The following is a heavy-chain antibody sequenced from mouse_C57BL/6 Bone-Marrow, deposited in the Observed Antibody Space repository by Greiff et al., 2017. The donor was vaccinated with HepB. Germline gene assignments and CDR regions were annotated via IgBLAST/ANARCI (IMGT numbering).Heavy chain of an antibody. J-gene: IGHJ1*03. V-gene: IGHV1-59*01. Sequence: QVQLQQPGAELVRPGTSVKLSCKASGYTFTSYWMHWVKQRPGQGLEWIGVIDPSDSYTNYNQKFKGKATLTVDTSSSTAYMQLSSLTSEDSAVYYCARWGVSWYFDGWGTGTTVTVSS. CDR1: GYTFTSYW. CDR3: ARWGVSWYFDG. CDR2: IDPSDSYT.